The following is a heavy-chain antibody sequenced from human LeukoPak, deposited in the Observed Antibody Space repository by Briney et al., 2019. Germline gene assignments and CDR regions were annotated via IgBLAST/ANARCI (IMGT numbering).Heavy chain of an antibody. V-gene: IGHV4-59*08. Sequence: PSETLSLTCTVSGRSISSYYWSWIRQPPGKGLEWIGYIYYSGSTNYNPSLKSRVTISVDTSKNQFSLNLNSVTAADTAVYYCARQGAGGVAGTSFQHWGQGTLVDVSS. CDR1: GRSISSYY. J-gene: IGHJ1*01. D-gene: IGHD6-19*01. CDR2: IYYSGST. CDR3: ARQGAGGVAGTSFQH.